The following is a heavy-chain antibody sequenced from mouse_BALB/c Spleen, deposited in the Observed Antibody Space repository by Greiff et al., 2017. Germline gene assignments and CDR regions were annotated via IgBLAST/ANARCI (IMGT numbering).Heavy chain of an antibody. Sequence: QVQLQQSGPELVKPGASVKISCKASGYAFSSSWMNWVKQRPGQGLEWIGRIYPGDGDTNYNGKFKGKATLTADKSSSTAYMQLSSLTSVDSAVYFCARNLANWYYFDYWGQGTTLTVSS. CDR3: ARNLANWYYFDY. CDR1: GYAFSSSW. CDR2: IYPGDGDT. D-gene: IGHD4-1*01. V-gene: IGHV1-82*01. J-gene: IGHJ2*01.